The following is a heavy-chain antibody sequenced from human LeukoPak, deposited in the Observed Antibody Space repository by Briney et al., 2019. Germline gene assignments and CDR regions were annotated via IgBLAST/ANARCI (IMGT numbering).Heavy chain of an antibody. CDR1: GGSISNYY. Sequence: SETLSLTCTVSGGSISNYYWNWIRQPPGKGLEWIGYIYYTGNTNYNPSLKSRVTVSVDTSKNQFSLKLSSVTAADTAVYYCARDRLQLQSWGQGTLVTVSS. D-gene: IGHD1-1*01. CDR3: ARDRLQLQS. CDR2: IYYTGNT. J-gene: IGHJ5*02. V-gene: IGHV4-59*01.